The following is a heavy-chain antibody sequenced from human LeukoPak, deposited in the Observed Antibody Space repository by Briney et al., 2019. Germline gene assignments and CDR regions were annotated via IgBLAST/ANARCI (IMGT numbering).Heavy chain of an antibody. CDR1: GGSISSCSYY. Sequence: SETLSLTCTVSGGSISSCSYYWGWIRQPPGKGLEWIGSIYYSGSTYYSPSLKSRVTISVDTSKNQFSLKLSSVTAADTAVYYCARGRGYYDYVWGSYPTHYFDYWGQGTLVTVSS. D-gene: IGHD3-16*02. CDR3: ARGRGYYDYVWGSYPTHYFDY. CDR2: IYYSGST. V-gene: IGHV4-39*07. J-gene: IGHJ4*02.